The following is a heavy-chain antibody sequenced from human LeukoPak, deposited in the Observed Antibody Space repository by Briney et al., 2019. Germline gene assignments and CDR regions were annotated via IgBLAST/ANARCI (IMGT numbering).Heavy chain of an antibody. V-gene: IGHV4-30-2*01. Sequence: SQTLSLTCAVSGGSISSGGYSWSWVRQPPGKGLEWIGYIYHSGSTYYNPSLKSRVTISVDRSKNQFSLKLSSVTAADTAVYYCARAGYSGPGGEDAFDIWGQGTMVTVPS. CDR1: GGSISSGGYS. J-gene: IGHJ3*02. D-gene: IGHD3-16*01. CDR2: IYHSGST. CDR3: ARAGYSGPGGEDAFDI.